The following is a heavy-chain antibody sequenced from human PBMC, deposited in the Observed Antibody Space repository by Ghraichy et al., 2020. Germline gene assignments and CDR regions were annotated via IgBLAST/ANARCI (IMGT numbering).Heavy chain of an antibody. Sequence: GGSLRLSCAASGFTFSSYAMHWVRQAPGKGLEYVSTVNRNGGSTYYADSVKGRFTISRDDSKNTLYLEMGSLRAEDMAVYYCARARRQDGYKYSFDYWGQGTLVTVSS. J-gene: IGHJ4*02. D-gene: IGHD5-24*01. V-gene: IGHV3-64*02. CDR2: VNRNGGST. CDR1: GFTFSSYA. CDR3: ARARRQDGYKYSFDY.